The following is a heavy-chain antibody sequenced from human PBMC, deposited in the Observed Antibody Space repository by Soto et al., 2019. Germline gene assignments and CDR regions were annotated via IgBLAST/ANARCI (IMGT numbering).Heavy chain of an antibody. CDR2: IIPIFGTA. CDR3: ARVRIAAAGKVRRYGMDV. D-gene: IGHD6-13*01. CDR1: GGTFSSYA. V-gene: IGHV1-69*13. J-gene: IGHJ6*02. Sequence: ASVTVSCKASGGTFSSYAISWVRQAPGQGLEWMGGIIPIFGTANYAQKFQGRVTITADEATSTAYMERSSLRSEDTAVYYCARVRIAAAGKVRRYGMDVWGQGTTVTVSS.